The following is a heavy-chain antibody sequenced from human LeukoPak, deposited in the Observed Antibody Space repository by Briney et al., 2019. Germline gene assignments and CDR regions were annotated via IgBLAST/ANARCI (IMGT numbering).Heavy chain of an antibody. Sequence: PGGSLRLSCAASGFTFSSYSMNWVRQAPGKGLEWVSSISSSSSYIYYADSVKGRFTISRDNAKKSLDLQMNSLRAEDTAVYYCARDAGITGTTDLDYWGQGILVTVSS. J-gene: IGHJ4*02. CDR2: ISSSSSYI. CDR1: GFTFSSYS. V-gene: IGHV3-21*01. CDR3: ARDAGITGTTDLDY. D-gene: IGHD1-7*01.